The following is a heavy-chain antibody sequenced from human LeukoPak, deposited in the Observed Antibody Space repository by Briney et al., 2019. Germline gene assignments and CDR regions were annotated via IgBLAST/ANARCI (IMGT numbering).Heavy chain of an antibody. CDR2: VKEDAGEK. V-gene: IGHV3-7*01. D-gene: IGHD3-10*01. CDR3: VRDGRSGERTAFNI. CDR1: GFNFRGDW. Sequence: GGSLRLSCAASGFNFRGDWMSWVRQAPGKGLESVAIVKEDAGEKYYVESVRGRFTISRDNAKNSLYLQMNNLRDEDTAVYYCVRDGRSGERTAFNIWGQGTKVTVSS. J-gene: IGHJ3*02.